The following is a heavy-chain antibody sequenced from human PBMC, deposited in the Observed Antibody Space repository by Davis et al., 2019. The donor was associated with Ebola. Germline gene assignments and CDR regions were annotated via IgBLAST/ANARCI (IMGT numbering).Heavy chain of an antibody. CDR2: IIPILGPG. CDR3: AREGGYSSSWPYFDN. Sequence: AASVKVSCKASGGTFSSYAISWVRQAPGQGLEWMGGIIPILGPGNYGQKFQGRVTITADKSTSTAYMELSSLRYEDTAVYYCAREGGYSSSWPYFDNWGQGTLVTVSS. D-gene: IGHD6-13*01. J-gene: IGHJ4*02. V-gene: IGHV1-69*06. CDR1: GGTFSSYA.